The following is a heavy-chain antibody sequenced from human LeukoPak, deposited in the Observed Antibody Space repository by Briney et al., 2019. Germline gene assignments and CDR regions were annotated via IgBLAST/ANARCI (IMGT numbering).Heavy chain of an antibody. V-gene: IGHV3-21*01. D-gene: IGHD6-19*01. Sequence: PGGSLRLSCAASGFTFSSYSMNWVRQAPGKGLEWVSSISSSSSYIYYADSVKGRFTISRDNAKNSLYLQMNSLRAEDTAVYYCAREAVASQGAFDIWGQGTMVTVSS. J-gene: IGHJ3*02. CDR2: ISSSSSYI. CDR3: AREAVASQGAFDI. CDR1: GFTFSSYS.